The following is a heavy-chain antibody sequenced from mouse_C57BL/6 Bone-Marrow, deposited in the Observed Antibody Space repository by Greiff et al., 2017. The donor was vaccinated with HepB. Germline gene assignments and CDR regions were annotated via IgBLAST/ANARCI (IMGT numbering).Heavy chain of an antibody. CDR1: GYTFTSYG. D-gene: IGHD3-1*01. V-gene: IGHV1-81*01. J-gene: IGHJ3*01. Sequence: LQLKESGAELARPGASVKLSCKASGYTFTSYGISWVKQRTGQGLEWIGEIYPRSGNTYYNEKFKGKATLTADKSSSTAYMELRSLTSEDSAVYFCARFSKRAWFAYWGQGTLVTVSA. CDR3: ARFSKRAWFAY. CDR2: IYPRSGNT.